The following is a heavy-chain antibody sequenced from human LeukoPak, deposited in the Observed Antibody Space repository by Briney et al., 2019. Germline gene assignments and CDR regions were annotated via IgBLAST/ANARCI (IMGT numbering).Heavy chain of an antibody. Sequence: SETLSLTCTVSGGSISSNTYYWGWIRQPPGKGLDWIGSINYSGNTYYNPSLKSRATISVDTSKNQFSLELSSVTAADTAVYYCARVNIEVVPSANFDYWAREPWSPSPQ. D-gene: IGHD2-2*01. J-gene: IGHJ4*02. V-gene: IGHV4-39*07. CDR1: GGSISSNTYY. CDR3: ARVNIEVVPSANFDY. CDR2: INYSGNT.